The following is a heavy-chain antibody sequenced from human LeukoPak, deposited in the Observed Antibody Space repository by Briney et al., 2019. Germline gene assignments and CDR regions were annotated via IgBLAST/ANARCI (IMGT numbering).Heavy chain of an antibody. CDR1: GGSISNNSYY. J-gene: IGHJ5*02. V-gene: IGHV4-39*02. D-gene: IGHD3-9*01. CDR3: AREETYYDILTGWAPLNWFDP. Sequence: SETLSLTCTVSGGSISNNSYYWGWIRRPPGKGLEWVGSIYYSGNTYYNPSLKSRVTISVDTSKNQFSLKLSSVTAADTAVYYCAREETYYDILTGWAPLNWFDPWGQGTLVTVSS. CDR2: IYYSGNT.